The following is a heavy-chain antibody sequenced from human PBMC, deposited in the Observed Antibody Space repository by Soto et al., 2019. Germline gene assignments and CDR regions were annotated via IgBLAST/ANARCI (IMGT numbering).Heavy chain of an antibody. D-gene: IGHD3-22*01. Sequence: AGGSLRLSCAASGFTFSSYAMHWVRQAPGKGLEWVAVISYDGSNKYYADSVKGRFTISRDNSKNTLYLQMNSLRAEDTAVYYCAREGERLYYYDSSGYSDYWGQGTLVTVSS. CDR2: ISYDGSNK. CDR1: GFTFSSYA. V-gene: IGHV3-30-3*01. CDR3: AREGERLYYYDSSGYSDY. J-gene: IGHJ4*02.